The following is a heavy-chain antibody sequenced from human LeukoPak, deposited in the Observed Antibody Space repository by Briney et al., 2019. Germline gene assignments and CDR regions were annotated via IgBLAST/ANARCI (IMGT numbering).Heavy chain of an antibody. CDR2: ISAYNGNT. D-gene: IGHD1-26*01. V-gene: IGHV1-18*01. CDR3: ARSRRGSYPNFDY. Sequence: ASVKVSCKASGYTFTSYGISWVRQAPGQGLEWMGWISAYNGNTNYAQKLQGRVTITRNTSISTAYMELSSLRSEDTAVYYCARSRRGSYPNFDYWGQGTLVTVSS. CDR1: GYTFTSYG. J-gene: IGHJ4*02.